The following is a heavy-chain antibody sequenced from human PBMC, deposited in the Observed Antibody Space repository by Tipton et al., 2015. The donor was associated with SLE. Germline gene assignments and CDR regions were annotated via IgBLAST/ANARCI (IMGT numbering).Heavy chain of an antibody. J-gene: IGHJ4*02. CDR2: VYYTGNT. CDR3: ARDEYRYDATGYHLLGHFDF. CDR1: GGSIRRSDCY. D-gene: IGHD3-22*01. Sequence: TLSLTCTVSGGSIRRSDCYWGWIRQPPGKGLEWVGTVYYTGNTFYNPSLKSRVTILVDTSKNQFSLKLSSVTAADTAVYYCARDEYRYDATGYHLLGHFDFWGQGTLVTVSS. V-gene: IGHV4-39*07.